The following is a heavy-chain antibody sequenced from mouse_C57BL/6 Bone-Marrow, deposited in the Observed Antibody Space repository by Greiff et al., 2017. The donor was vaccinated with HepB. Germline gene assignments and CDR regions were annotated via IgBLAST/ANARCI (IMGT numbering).Heavy chain of an antibody. CDR3: TAPLTVAWFAY. Sequence: EVQLVESGGGLVQPGGSMKLSCVASGFTFSNYWMNWVRQSPEKGLEWVAQIRLKSDNYATHYAESVKGRFTISRDDSKSSVYLQMNNLRAEDTGIYYCTAPLTVAWFAYWGQGTLVTVSA. CDR2: IRLKSDNYAT. CDR1: GFTFSNYW. J-gene: IGHJ3*01. V-gene: IGHV6-3*01. D-gene: IGHD4-1*01.